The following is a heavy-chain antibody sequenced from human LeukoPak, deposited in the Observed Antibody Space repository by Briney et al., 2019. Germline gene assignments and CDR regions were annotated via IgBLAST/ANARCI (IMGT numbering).Heavy chain of an antibody. CDR2: ISHDENNK. D-gene: IGHD6-19*01. Sequence: GGSLRLSCAASGITFSSYGMYWVRQAPGKGLEWVAVISHDENNKYYADSVKGRFTISIDNSKNTLYLQMSSLRAEDTAVYYCAKGHSSGWIVRFDPWGQGTLVTVSS. V-gene: IGHV3-30*18. J-gene: IGHJ5*02. CDR3: AKGHSSGWIVRFDP. CDR1: GITFSSYG.